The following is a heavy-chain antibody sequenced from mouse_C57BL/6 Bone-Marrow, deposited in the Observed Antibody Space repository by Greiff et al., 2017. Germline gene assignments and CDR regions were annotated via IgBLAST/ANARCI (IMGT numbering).Heavy chain of an antibody. D-gene: IGHD1-1*01. V-gene: IGHV10-3*01. J-gene: IGHJ4*01. CDR1: GFTFNTYA. Sequence: DVQLVESGGGLVQPKGSLKLSCAASGFTFNTYAMHWVRQAPGTGLEWVARIRSKSSNYATYYADSVKDRFTISRDDSQSMLYLQMNNLKTEDTAMYYCVRPAGSSLYYAMDYWGQGTSVTVSS. CDR3: VRPAGSSLYYAMDY. CDR2: IRSKSSNYAT.